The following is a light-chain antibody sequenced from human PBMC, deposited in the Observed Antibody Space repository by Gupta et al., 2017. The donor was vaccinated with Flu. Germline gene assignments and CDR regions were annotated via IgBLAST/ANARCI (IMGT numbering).Light chain of an antibody. CDR3: AAWDDSLNGWV. Sequence: MVTISCSGSSSNIGSNTVNWYQQPPGTAPKLLIYSNNQRPSGVPDRFSGSKSGTSASLAISGLQSEDEADYYCAAWDDSLNGWVFGGGTKLTVL. J-gene: IGLJ3*02. CDR1: SSNIGSNT. V-gene: IGLV1-44*01. CDR2: SNN.